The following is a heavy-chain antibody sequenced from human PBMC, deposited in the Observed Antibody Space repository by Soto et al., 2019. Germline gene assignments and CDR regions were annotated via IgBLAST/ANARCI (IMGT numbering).Heavy chain of an antibody. V-gene: IGHV4-31*03. Sequence: PSETLSLTCTVSGGSISSGGYYWSWIRQHPGKGLEWIGYIYYSGSTYYNPSLKSRVTISVDTSKNQFSLKLSSVTAADTAVYYCARETHFYMFLGYGPKGSGNAFDIRGQGTMVTVSS. CDR2: IYYSGST. CDR1: GGSISSGGYY. D-gene: IGHD3-10*01. J-gene: IGHJ3*02. CDR3: ARETHFYMFLGYGPKGSGNAFDI.